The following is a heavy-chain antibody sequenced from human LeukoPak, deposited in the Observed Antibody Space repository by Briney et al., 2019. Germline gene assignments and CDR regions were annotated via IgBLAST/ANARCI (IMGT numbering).Heavy chain of an antibody. CDR2: IRYDGSNK. CDR1: GFTFSSYW. J-gene: IGHJ4*02. CDR3: AKEPTLAPFGY. Sequence: GGSLRLSCAASGFTFSSYWMHWVRQAPGKGLEWVAFIRYDGSNKYYADSVKGRFTISRDNSKNTLYLQMNSLRAEDTAVYYCAKEPTLAPFGYWGQGTLVTVSS. V-gene: IGHV3-30*02.